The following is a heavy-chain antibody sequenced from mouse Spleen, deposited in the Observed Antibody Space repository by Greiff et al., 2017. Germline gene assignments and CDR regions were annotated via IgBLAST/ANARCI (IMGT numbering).Heavy chain of an antibody. J-gene: IGHJ1*03. CDR3: ARVITTVVATDWYFDV. Sequence: ESGPGLVKPSQSLTLTCSVTGYSITSGYYWNWIRQFPGNKLEWMGYISYDGSNNYNPSLKNRISITRDTSKNQFFLKLNSVTTEDTATYYCARVITTVVATDWYFDVWGTGTTVTVSS. CDR1: GYSITSGYY. CDR2: ISYDGSN. D-gene: IGHD1-1*01. V-gene: IGHV3-6*01.